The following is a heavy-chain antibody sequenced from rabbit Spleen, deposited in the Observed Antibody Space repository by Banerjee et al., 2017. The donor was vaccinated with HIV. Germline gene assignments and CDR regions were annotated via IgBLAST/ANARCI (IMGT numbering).Heavy chain of an antibody. D-gene: IGHD8-1*01. J-gene: IGHJ3*01. CDR2: IYAGSSDNI. CDR1: GFSFSSNYY. CDR3: ARDSSYWLTRLAL. Sequence: QSLEESGGDLVKPGASLTLTCTASGFSFSSNYYMCWVRQAPGKGLEWIACIYAGSSDNIWYASWAKGRFTGSKTSSTTVTLQMTSLTAADTATYFCARDSSYWLTRLALWGPGTLVTVS. V-gene: IGHV1S40*01.